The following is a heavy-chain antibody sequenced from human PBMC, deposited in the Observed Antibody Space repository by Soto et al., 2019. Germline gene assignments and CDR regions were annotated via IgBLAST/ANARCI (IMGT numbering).Heavy chain of an antibody. CDR1: GFTFGRSW. CDR2: IKEDGSEK. D-gene: IGHD6-13*01. J-gene: IGHJ4*02. Sequence: EVQLVESGGGLVQPGGSLRLSCAASGFTFGRSWMSWVRQAPGKGLEWVAHIKEDGSEKYYVDSVKGRFTISRDNAKNPLYLQMNSLRAEDTALYCCVTARSWRFGHWGQGTLVTVSS. V-gene: IGHV3-7*01. CDR3: VTARSWRFGH.